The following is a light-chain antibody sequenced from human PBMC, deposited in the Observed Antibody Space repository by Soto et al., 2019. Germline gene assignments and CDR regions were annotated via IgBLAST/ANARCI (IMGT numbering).Light chain of an antibody. V-gene: IGLV1-47*01. CDR2: RND. J-gene: IGLJ1*01. Sequence: QSALPQPPSASGTPGQRVTISCSTSNSRSGSNYVYWYQQLPGTAPKLLIYRNDQRPPGVPDRFSGSKSGTSASLAISGIRSEDEADYYCAKWDDSLRVYVFGTGTKVTVL. CDR3: AKWDDSLRVYV. CDR1: NSRSGSNY.